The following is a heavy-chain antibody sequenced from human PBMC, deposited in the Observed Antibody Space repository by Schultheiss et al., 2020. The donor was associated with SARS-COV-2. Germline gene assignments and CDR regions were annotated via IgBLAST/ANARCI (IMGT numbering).Heavy chain of an antibody. Sequence: SQTLSLTCAVYGGSFSGYYWGWIRQPPGKGLEWIGYIYYSGSTNYNPSLKSRVTISVDTSKNQFSLKLSSVTAADTAVYYCARGSGTTTSEVWFDPWGQGTLVTVSS. V-gene: IGHV4-34*09. D-gene: IGHD1-7*01. J-gene: IGHJ5*02. CDR3: ARGSGTTTSEVWFDP. CDR1: GGSFSGYY. CDR2: IYYSGST.